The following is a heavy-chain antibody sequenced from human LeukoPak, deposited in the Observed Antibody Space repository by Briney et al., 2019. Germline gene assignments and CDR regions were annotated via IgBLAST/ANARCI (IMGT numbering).Heavy chain of an antibody. CDR2: IYSSGTT. Sequence: PSETLSLTCTVSGDSISSSNYYWGWLRQPPGKGLEWIGSIYSSGTTYYNPSLKSRVTISVDTSKKQVSLKLNSVTAADTAVYYCARGDYDSSGYYDGFDIWGQGTMVTVSS. J-gene: IGHJ3*02. V-gene: IGHV4-39*07. CDR1: GDSISSSNYY. D-gene: IGHD3-22*01. CDR3: ARGDYDSSGYYDGFDI.